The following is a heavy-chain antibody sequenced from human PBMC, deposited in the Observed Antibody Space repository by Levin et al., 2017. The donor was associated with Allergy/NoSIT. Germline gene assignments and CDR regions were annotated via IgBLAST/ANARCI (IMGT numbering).Heavy chain of an antibody. CDR2: IKQDGSEK. J-gene: IGHJ6*02. Sequence: GGSLRLSCAASGFTFTNYWMSWVRQAPGKGLEWVANIKQDGSEKYYVDSVKGRFTISRDNAKNSLYLQMNSLRAEDTAVYYCARAKQLVSGYGMDVWGQGTTVTVSS. CDR1: GFTFTNYW. V-gene: IGHV3-7*01. CDR3: ARAKQLVSGYGMDV. D-gene: IGHD6-6*01.